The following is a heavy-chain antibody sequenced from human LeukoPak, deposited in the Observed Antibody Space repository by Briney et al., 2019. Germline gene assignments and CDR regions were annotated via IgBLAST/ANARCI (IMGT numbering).Heavy chain of an antibody. J-gene: IGHJ2*01. Sequence: PGGSLRLSCEACGFTISSYYMTWVRQAPGKGLEWVSSSSLRSAYIYYADSLKGRFAVSRDDAKNSLFLQMNSLTAADTALYFCARVPMECGSPNCDYLVGLDLWGRGTLVTVSS. CDR3: ARVPMECGSPNCDYLVGLDL. V-gene: IGHV3-21*01. CDR1: GFTISSYY. CDR2: SSLRSAYI. D-gene: IGHD3-3*01.